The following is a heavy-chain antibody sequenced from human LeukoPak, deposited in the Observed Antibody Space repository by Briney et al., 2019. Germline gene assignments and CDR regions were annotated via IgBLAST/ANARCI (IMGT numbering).Heavy chain of an antibody. D-gene: IGHD2-2*01. CDR2: IYYSGST. J-gene: IGHJ4*02. CDR1: GGSISSSSYY. CDR3: ARPPYCSSTSCYPGD. V-gene: IGHV4-39*01. Sequence: SETLSLTCTVSGGSISSSSYYWGWIRQPPGKGLEWIGSIYYSGSTYYNPSLKSRVTISVDTSKNQFSLKLSSVTAADTAVYYCARPPYCSSTSCYPGDWGQGTLVTVSS.